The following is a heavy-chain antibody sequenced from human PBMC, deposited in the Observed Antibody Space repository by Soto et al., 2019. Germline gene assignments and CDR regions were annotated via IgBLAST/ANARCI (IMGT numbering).Heavy chain of an antibody. J-gene: IGHJ4*02. CDR3: AREDYYDTGYYVV. CDR2: IYTSGTT. Sequence: SETLSFTCPVSGRSISGYYWSWIRQPAGERLEWIGRIYTSGTTDFNPSLKGRVTMSVDTSKNQFSLKLTSVTAADTALYYCAREDYYDTGYYVVWGQGTQVTVSS. V-gene: IGHV4-4*07. CDR1: GRSISGYY. D-gene: IGHD3-9*01.